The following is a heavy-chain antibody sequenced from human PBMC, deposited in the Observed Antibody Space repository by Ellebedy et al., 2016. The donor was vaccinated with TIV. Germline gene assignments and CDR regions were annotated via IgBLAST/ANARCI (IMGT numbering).Heavy chain of an antibody. J-gene: IGHJ5*02. Sequence: PGGSLRLSCAASGFTFSSYYMQWVRQVPGKGLEWVSRIDADGSSTNYADSVRGRFVISRDNAKNILYLQMNSLGADDTAVYYCTREHWSSLPSWGQGTLVTVSS. V-gene: IGHV3-74*01. CDR3: TREHWSSLPS. CDR1: GFTFSSYY. D-gene: IGHD3-3*01. CDR2: IDADGSST.